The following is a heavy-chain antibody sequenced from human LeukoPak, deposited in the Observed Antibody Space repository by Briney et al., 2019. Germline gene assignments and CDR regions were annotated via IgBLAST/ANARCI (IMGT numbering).Heavy chain of an antibody. D-gene: IGHD6-13*01. V-gene: IGHV3-7*01. CDR3: ARVGMAAAGTADH. CDR1: GFALRSHW. Sequence: GGSLTLSCVGSGFALRSHWMTWVRQAPGKGLEWVANIKEDGREKYYVDSVKGRFTISRDNADNSLYLQMNSLRVEDTAVYYCARVGMAAAGTADHWGQGTLVTDSS. CDR2: IKEDGREK. J-gene: IGHJ4*02.